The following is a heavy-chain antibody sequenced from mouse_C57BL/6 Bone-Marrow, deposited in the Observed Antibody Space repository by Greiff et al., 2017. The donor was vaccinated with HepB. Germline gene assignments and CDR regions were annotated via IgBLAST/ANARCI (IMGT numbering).Heavy chain of an antibody. CDR2: IYPRSGNT. Sequence: QVQLQQSGAELARPGASVKLSCKASGYTFTSYGISWVKQRTGQGLEWIGEIYPRSGNTYYNEKFKGKATLTADKSSSTAYMELRSLTSEDSAVYFCASYYGSPYAMDYWGQGTSVTVSS. CDR3: ASYYGSPYAMDY. J-gene: IGHJ4*01. V-gene: IGHV1-81*01. D-gene: IGHD1-1*01. CDR1: GYTFTSYG.